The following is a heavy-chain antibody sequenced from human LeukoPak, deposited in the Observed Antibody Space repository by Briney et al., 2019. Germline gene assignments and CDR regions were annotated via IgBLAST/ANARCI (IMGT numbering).Heavy chain of an antibody. V-gene: IGHV3-48*03. D-gene: IGHD3-10*01. CDR2: ISSSNTI. Sequence: GGSLRLSCAASGFTFSSYEMNWVRQAPGKGLEWISYISSSNTIYYADSVKGRFTISRDNANNSLYLQMNSLRAEDTAVYYCQLYYYGSGSYYNPDAFDIWGQGTMVTVSS. J-gene: IGHJ3*02. CDR3: QLYYYGSGSYYNPDAFDI. CDR1: GFTFSSYE.